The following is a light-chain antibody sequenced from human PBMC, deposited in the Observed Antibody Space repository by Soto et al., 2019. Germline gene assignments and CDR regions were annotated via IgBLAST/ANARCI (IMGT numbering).Light chain of an antibody. J-gene: IGKJ5*01. Sequence: EIVLTQSPGTLSLSPGERATLSCRASPSVTNFLAWYQQKPGQAPRLLXYGAFNRATGIPARFSGSGSGTDLTLTISSLETEDSAIYYCQQRNIWPPVTFGQGTRLEIK. CDR3: QQRNIWPPVT. CDR2: GAF. CDR1: PSVTNF. V-gene: IGKV3-11*01.